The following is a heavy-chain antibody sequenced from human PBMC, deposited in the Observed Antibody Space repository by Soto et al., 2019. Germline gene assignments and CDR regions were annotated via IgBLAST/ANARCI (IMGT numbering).Heavy chain of an antibody. J-gene: IGHJ3*02. Sequence: EVQLLESGGGLVQPGGSLRLSCAASGFTFSSYAMSWVRQAPGKGLEWVSAISGSGGSTYYADSVKGRFTISRDDSKNTLYLQMNSLRAEDTAVYYCAKRGTVTTGSYDAFDIWGQGTMVTVSS. CDR2: ISGSGGST. D-gene: IGHD4-17*01. CDR3: AKRGTVTTGSYDAFDI. CDR1: GFTFSSYA. V-gene: IGHV3-23*01.